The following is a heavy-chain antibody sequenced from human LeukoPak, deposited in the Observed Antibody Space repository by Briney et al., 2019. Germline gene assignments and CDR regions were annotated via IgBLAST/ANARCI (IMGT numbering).Heavy chain of an antibody. CDR1: GFTFINAW. J-gene: IGHJ6*02. Sequence: KTGGSLRLSCAASGFTFINAWMNWVRQAPGKGLEWVGHIKSKIDGGTIDYAAPVKGRFIISRDDSKNALYLQMNSLKTEDTAVYYCTTDPVVPTLKSYYFGMDVWGQGTTVTVSS. CDR3: TTDPVVPTLKSYYFGMDV. V-gene: IGHV3-15*07. CDR2: IKSKIDGGTI. D-gene: IGHD2-2*01.